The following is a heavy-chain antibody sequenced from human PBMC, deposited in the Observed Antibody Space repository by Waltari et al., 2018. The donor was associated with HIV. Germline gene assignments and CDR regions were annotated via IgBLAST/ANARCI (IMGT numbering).Heavy chain of an antibody. V-gene: IGHV3-33*03. CDR2: IWFDGSKK. D-gene: IGHD3-22*01. CDR3: ARYGLTDLTKRFTMIIGTN. Sequence: QVQLVESGGTVVQPGRSLRLSCAASGFSFRNYGMHWVRQTPGKGLEWVALIWFDGSKKYYADSVKGRFSVSRDNSKNTLYLQMNSLRVEDTALYYCARYGLTDLTKRFTMIIGTNWGQGTLVTVSS. CDR1: GFSFRNYG. J-gene: IGHJ4*02.